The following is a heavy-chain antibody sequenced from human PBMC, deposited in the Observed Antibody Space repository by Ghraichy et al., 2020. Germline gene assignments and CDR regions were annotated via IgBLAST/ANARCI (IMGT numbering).Heavy chain of an antibody. CDR2: IYSGGST. Sequence: GGSLRLSCAASGFTVSSNYMSWVRQAPGKGLEWVSVIYSGGSTYYADSVKGRFTISRDNSKNTLYLQMNSLRAEDTAVYYCARGFVVPPPYSYYYDSSGYYYFDYWGQGTLVTVSS. CDR1: GFTVSSNY. J-gene: IGHJ4*02. CDR3: ARGFVVPPPYSYYYDSSGYYYFDY. V-gene: IGHV3-66*01. D-gene: IGHD3-22*01.